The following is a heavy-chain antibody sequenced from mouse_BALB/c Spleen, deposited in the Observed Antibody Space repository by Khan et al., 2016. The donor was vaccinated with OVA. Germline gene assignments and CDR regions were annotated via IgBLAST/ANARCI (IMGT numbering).Heavy chain of an antibody. CDR3: ARYNYDYDGAFDY. CDR2: ISYSGST. Sequence: EVKLEESGPSLVKPSQTLSLTCSVTGDSITSGYWNWIRKFPGNKLEYMGYISYSGSTYYNPSLKSRISITRDTSKNQYYLQLNSVTTEDTATYYCARYNYDYDGAFDYWGQGTLVTVSA. V-gene: IGHV3-8*02. J-gene: IGHJ3*01. D-gene: IGHD2-4*01. CDR1: GDSITSGY.